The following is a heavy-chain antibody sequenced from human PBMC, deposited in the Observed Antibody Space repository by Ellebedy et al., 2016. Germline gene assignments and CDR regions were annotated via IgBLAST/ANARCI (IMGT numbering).Heavy chain of an antibody. V-gene: IGHV3-21*01. Sequence: GGSLRLXXAASGFTFSSYSMNWVRQAPGKGLEWVSSISSSSSYIYYADSVKGRFTISRDNAKNSLYLQMNSLRAEDTAVYYCARDSIKGYDFWSGYYPDAFDIWGQGTMVTVSS. J-gene: IGHJ3*02. CDR3: ARDSIKGYDFWSGYYPDAFDI. CDR1: GFTFSSYS. D-gene: IGHD3-3*01. CDR2: ISSSSSYI.